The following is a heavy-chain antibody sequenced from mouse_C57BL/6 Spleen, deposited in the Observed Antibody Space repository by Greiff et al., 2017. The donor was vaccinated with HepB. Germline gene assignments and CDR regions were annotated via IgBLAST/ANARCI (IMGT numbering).Heavy chain of an antibody. J-gene: IGHJ4*01. CDR1: GFTFSDAW. Sequence: EVQGVESGGGLVQPGGSMKLSCAASGFTFSDAWMDWVRQSPEKGLEWVAEIRNKANNHATYYAESVKGRFTISRDDSKRNVYLQMNSLRAEDTGIYYCTDYGHLSPMDYWGQGTSVTVSS. V-gene: IGHV6-6*01. CDR3: TDYGHLSPMDY. D-gene: IGHD1-1*02. CDR2: IRNKANNHAT.